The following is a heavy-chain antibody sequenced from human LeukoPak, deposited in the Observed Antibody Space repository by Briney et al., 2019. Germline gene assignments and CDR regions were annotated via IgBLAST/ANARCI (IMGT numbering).Heavy chain of an antibody. V-gene: IGHV1-69*04. CDR2: IIPILGIA. CDR1: GGTFSSYA. D-gene: IGHD2-2*02. Sequence: SVKVSCKASGGTFSSYAISWVRQAPGQGLEWMGRIIPILGIANYAQKFQGRVTITADKSTSTAYMELSSLRSEDTAVYYCARFYCSSTSCYTDYDAFDIWGQGTMVTVSS. CDR3: ARFYCSSTSCYTDYDAFDI. J-gene: IGHJ3*02.